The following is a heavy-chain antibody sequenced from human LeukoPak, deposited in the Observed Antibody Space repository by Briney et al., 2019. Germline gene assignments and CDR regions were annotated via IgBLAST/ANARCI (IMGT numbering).Heavy chain of an antibody. CDR3: AELGITMIGGV. J-gene: IGHJ6*04. Sequence: SGGSLRLSCAASGFTFSIYSMIWVRQAPGEGLEWVSYISSSSNTINYADSVKGRFTISRDNAKNSLYLQMNSLRAEDTAMYYCAELGITMIGGVWGKGTTVTISS. CDR1: GFTFSIYS. V-gene: IGHV3-48*01. D-gene: IGHD3-10*02. CDR2: ISSSSNTI.